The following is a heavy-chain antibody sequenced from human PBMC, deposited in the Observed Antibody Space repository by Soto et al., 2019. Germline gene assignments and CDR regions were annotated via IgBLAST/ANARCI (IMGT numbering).Heavy chain of an antibody. D-gene: IGHD2-15*01. CDR3: VRGVLH. J-gene: IGHJ4*01. CDR1: GGYY. Sequence: GGYYWSWIRQPPGTGLEWIGHISYSGSTYYHTSLKSRVTISVDTSRNQFSLIVNFVTAADTAVYSCVRGVLHWGQGRLVT. CDR2: ISYSGST. V-gene: IGHV4-31*02.